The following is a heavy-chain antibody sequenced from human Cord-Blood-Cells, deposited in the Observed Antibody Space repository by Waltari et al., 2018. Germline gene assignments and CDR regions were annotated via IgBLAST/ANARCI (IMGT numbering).Heavy chain of an antibody. Sequence: QVQLVQSGAEVKKPGSSVKFSCKASGGTFSSYAISWVRQAPGQGLEWMGGIITIFGTATHAQKFQGRVTITADKSTSTAYMELSSLRSEDTAVYYCAREGGYCTNGVCYTGAAFDIWGQGTMVTVSS. CDR1: GGTFSSYA. V-gene: IGHV1-69*06. CDR2: IITIFGTA. D-gene: IGHD2-8*01. CDR3: AREGGYCTNGVCYTGAAFDI. J-gene: IGHJ3*02.